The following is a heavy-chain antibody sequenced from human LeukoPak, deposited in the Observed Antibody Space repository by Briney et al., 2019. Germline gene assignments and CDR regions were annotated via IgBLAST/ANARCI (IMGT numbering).Heavy chain of an antibody. Sequence: ASVKVSCKASGYTFTSYYMHWVRQATGQGLEWMGWMNPNSGNTGYAQKFQGRVTMTGNTSISTAYMELSSLRSEDTAVYYCARVRSSNNWEAWFVPWGQGTLVTVSS. D-gene: IGHD1-1*01. CDR1: GYTFTSYY. CDR3: ARVRSSNNWEAWFVP. CDR2: MNPNSGNT. J-gene: IGHJ5*02. V-gene: IGHV1-8*02.